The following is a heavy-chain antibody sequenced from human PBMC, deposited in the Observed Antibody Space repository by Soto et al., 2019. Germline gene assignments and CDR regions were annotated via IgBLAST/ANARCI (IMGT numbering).Heavy chain of an antibody. CDR3: ARGDSSGWTDAFDI. V-gene: IGHV4-31*03. D-gene: IGHD6-19*01. Sequence: QVQLQESGPGLVKPSQTLSLTCTVSGGSISSGGYYWSWIRQHPGKGLEWIGYIYYSGSTYYNPSPKTRVTIAVDTSKNQFSLKLISVTAADTAVYYCARGDSSGWTDAFDIWGQGTMVTVSS. J-gene: IGHJ3*02. CDR2: IYYSGST. CDR1: GGSISSGGYY.